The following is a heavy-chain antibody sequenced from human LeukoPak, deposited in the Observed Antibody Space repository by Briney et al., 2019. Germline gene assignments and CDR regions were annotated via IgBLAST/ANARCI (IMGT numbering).Heavy chain of an antibody. CDR1: GGSIGGSSYL. Sequence: SETLSLTCTVSGGSIGGSSYLWGWIRQPPGKGLEWIGTLHYTGTTFYNPSLKSRVTFSIDTSKKQFSVEVKSVTAADTAVYYCTRRDTYMFDYWGQGTLVTVSS. CDR2: LHYTGTT. D-gene: IGHD4-11*01. CDR3: TRRDTYMFDY. V-gene: IGHV4-39*01. J-gene: IGHJ4*02.